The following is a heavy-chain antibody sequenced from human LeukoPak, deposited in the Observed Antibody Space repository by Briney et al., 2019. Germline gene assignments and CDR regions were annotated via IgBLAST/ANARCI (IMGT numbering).Heavy chain of an antibody. Sequence: ASVKVSCKASGYTFTTYGMSWVRQAPGQGLEWMAWISAYNGNTNYAQKLQGRVTMTTDTSASTAYMELRSLRSDDTAVYYCARDYLSHSQYYYDSSGYDYWGQGTLVTVSS. J-gene: IGHJ4*02. CDR2: ISAYNGNT. V-gene: IGHV1-18*01. CDR3: ARDYLSHSQYYYDSSGYDY. D-gene: IGHD3-22*01. CDR1: GYTFTTYG.